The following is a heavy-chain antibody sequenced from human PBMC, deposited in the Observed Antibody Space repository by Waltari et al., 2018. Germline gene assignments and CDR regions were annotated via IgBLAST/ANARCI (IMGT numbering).Heavy chain of an antibody. CDR2: IRSKAYGGTT. Sequence: EVQLVESGGALVKPGRSLRISCTDTGLPFCYCFLSWFRQAPGQGLGWVGFIRSKAYGGTTEYAASVKGRFTISRDDSKSIAYLQMNSLKTEDTAVYYCTRVGGSWSYYYYYMDVWGKGTTVTVSS. D-gene: IGHD6-13*01. V-gene: IGHV3-49*05. J-gene: IGHJ6*03. CDR1: GLPFCYCF. CDR3: TRVGGSWSYYYYYMDV.